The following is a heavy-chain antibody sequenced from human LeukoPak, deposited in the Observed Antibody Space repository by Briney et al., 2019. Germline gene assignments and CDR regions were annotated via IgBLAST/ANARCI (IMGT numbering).Heavy chain of an antibody. Sequence: GGSLRLSCAASGFTFSSYAMSWARQAPGKGLEWVSAISGSGGSTYYADSVKGRFTISRDNSKNTLYLQMNSLRAEDTAVYYCAKLGCSGGSCLRRDFDYWGQGTLVTVSS. CDR2: ISGSGGST. CDR3: AKLGCSGGSCLRRDFDY. CDR1: GFTFSSYA. J-gene: IGHJ4*02. D-gene: IGHD2-15*01. V-gene: IGHV3-23*01.